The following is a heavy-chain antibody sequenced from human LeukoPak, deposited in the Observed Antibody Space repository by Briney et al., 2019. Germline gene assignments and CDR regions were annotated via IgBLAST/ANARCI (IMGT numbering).Heavy chain of an antibody. Sequence: PSETLSLTCTVSGDSISRSTYYWAWIRQPPGKGLEWIGSVYYGRSPYYNPSLESRATISVGTSKNHFSLKMSSVTAADTAVYYCARSSGTGTFSYWGQGTLVTVSS. V-gene: IGHV4-39*02. CDR1: GDSISRSTYY. CDR3: ARSSGTGTFSY. J-gene: IGHJ4*02. CDR2: VYYGRSP. D-gene: IGHD6-25*01.